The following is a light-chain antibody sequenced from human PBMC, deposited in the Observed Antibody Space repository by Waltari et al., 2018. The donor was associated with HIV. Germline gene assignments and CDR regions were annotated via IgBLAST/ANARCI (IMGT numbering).Light chain of an antibody. J-gene: IGLJ2*01. CDR1: SRDVGAYKY. CDR2: EVS. V-gene: IGLV2-8*01. CDR3: TSYGGSNNVL. Sequence: QSALTQPPSASGSPGQSVTISCTGTSRDVGAYKYVPWYQQHPGKAPKLVICEVSKRPSGVPDRFSGSKSGNTASLTVSGLQAEDEADYYCTSYGGSNNVLFGGGTKLTVL.